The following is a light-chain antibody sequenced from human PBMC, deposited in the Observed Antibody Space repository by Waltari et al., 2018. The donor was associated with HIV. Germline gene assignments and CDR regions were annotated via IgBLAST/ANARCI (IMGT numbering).Light chain of an antibody. J-gene: IGLJ1*01. Sequence: QSALTQPASVSGSPGQSITISCTGTSSDVGSYNLVSWYQQHPGKAPKLMIYEVSKRPSGVSSRFSGSKSGNTASLTISGLQAEDEADYYCCSYAGSSTHVFGSGTKVTVL. CDR1: SSDVGSYNL. CDR3: CSYAGSSTHV. CDR2: EVS. V-gene: IGLV2-23*02.